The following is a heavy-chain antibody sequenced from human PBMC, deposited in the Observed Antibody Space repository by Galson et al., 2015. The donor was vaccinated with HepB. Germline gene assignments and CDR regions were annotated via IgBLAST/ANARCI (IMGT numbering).Heavy chain of an antibody. CDR1: EFTLSSYT. V-gene: IGHV3-30*18. CDR2: LMYDGGDK. J-gene: IGHJ3*02. CDR3: AKESYCFDI. D-gene: IGHD1-26*01. Sequence: FLRLSCAASEFTLSSYTMHWVRQAPGKGLEWVAVLMYDGGDKYYADSVKGRFTISRDNSKNTLYLQMNSLGAEDTAVYYCAKESYCFDIWGQGTMVTVSS.